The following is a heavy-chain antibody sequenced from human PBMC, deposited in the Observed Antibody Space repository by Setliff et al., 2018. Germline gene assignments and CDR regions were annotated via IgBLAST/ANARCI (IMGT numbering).Heavy chain of an antibody. CDR1: GYTFTSYD. CDR2: MNPNSGNT. V-gene: IGHV1-8*02. CDR3: ARRVGSVGVQLPDY. D-gene: IGHD5-18*01. J-gene: IGHJ4*02. Sequence: ASVKVSCKASGYTFTSYDINWVRQATGQGLEWMGWMNPNSGNTGYAQKFQGRVTMTRNTSISTAYMELSSLRSEDTAVYYCARRVGSVGVQLPDYWGQGTLVTVSS.